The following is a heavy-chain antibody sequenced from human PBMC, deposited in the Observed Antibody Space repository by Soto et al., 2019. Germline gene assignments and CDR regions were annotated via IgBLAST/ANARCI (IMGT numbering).Heavy chain of an antibody. D-gene: IGHD3-3*01. CDR1: GFTFSDHY. CDR3: ATGSGSDYPFDI. CDR2: IRNKANSYTT. Sequence: EVQLVESGGGLVQPGGSLRLSCAVSGFTFSDHYMDWVRQAPGKGLEWVGHIRNKANSYTTEYAASVRGSFTISRDDSKNPLCLHMNSLITEDTAVYYCATGSGSDYPFDIWGQGTMVTVSS. J-gene: IGHJ3*02. V-gene: IGHV3-72*01.